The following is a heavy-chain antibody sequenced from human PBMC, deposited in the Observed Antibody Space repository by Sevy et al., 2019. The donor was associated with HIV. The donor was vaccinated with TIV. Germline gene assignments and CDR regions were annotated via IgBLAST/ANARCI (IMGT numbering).Heavy chain of an antibody. CDR2: IYYSGST. CDR1: GGSISSYY. D-gene: IGHD3-3*01. CDR3: ARDLSSITIFGVDHSGWFDP. V-gene: IGHV4-59*01. Sequence: SETLSLTCTVSGGSISSYYWSWIRQPPGKGLEWIGYIYYSGSTNYNPSLKSRVTISVDTSKNQFSLKLSSVTGADTAVYYGARDLSSITIFGVDHSGWFDPWGQGTLVTVSS. J-gene: IGHJ5*02.